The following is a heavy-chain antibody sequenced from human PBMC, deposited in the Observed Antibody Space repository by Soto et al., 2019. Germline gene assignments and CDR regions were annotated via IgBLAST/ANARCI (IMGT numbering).Heavy chain of an antibody. Sequence: SETLSLTCTVSGGSISSSSYYWGWIRQPPGKGLEWIGSIYYSGSTYYNPSLKSRVTISVDTSKNQFSLKLSSVTAADTAVYYCARYYGDYNDYYYGMDVWGQGSTVT. J-gene: IGHJ6*02. CDR1: GGSISSSSYY. V-gene: IGHV4-39*01. CDR2: IYYSGST. CDR3: ARYYGDYNDYYYGMDV. D-gene: IGHD4-17*01.